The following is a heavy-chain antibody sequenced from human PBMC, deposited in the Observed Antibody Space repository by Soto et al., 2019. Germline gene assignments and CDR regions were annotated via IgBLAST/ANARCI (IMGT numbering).Heavy chain of an antibody. Sequence: QLGESGGGLVQPGGSLRLSCTTPGLTLNNYWMSWLRQTPGKGLEWVANINQDGSQTYYVDSVKGRFTFSRDNAKTSLYLQMNSLRVEDTAVYYCARFSRSHDTEYWGQGTLVTVSS. CDR2: INQDGSQT. CDR3: ARFSRSHDTEY. CDR1: GLTLNNYW. V-gene: IGHV3-7*05. J-gene: IGHJ4*02. D-gene: IGHD5-18*01.